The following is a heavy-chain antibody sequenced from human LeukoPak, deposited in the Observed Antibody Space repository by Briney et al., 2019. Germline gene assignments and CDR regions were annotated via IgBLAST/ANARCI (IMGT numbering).Heavy chain of an antibody. CDR1: GFTFSSYG. V-gene: IGHV3-30*03. CDR2: ISYGGSNK. J-gene: IGHJ4*02. CDR3: ARDEYDSSGYHTGFDY. Sequence: GRSLRLSCAASGFTFSSYGMHWVRQAPGKGLEWVAIISYGGSNKYYADSVKGRFTISRDNSKNTLYLQMNSLRAEDTAVYYCARDEYDSSGYHTGFDYWGQGTLVTVSS. D-gene: IGHD3-22*01.